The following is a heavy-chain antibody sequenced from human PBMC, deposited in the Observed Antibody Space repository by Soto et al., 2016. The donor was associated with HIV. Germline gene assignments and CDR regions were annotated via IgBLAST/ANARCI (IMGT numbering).Heavy chain of an antibody. Sequence: EVQLVESGGGLVQPGGSLRLSCAASGFSSTNYWMHWVRQAPGRGLVWVSRINEDGSTTTYADSVRGRFTISRDIAKNTLYLQMNSLRVEDTAVYCCSRDTFGPLDYWGQGTLVTVSS. CDR2: INEDGSTT. D-gene: IGHD3-16*01. J-gene: IGHJ4*02. CDR3: SRDTFGPLDY. CDR1: GFSSTNYW. V-gene: IGHV3-74*01.